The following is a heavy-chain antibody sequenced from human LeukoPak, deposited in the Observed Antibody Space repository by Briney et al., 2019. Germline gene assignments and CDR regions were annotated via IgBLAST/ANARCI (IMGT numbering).Heavy chain of an antibody. CDR3: AREVYYDILTGFRAAYYFDY. CDR2: IYYSGST. J-gene: IGHJ4*02. V-gene: IGHV4-31*03. Sequence: SQTLPLTCTVSGGSISSGGYYWSWIRQHPGKGLEWIGYIYYSGSTYYNPSLKSRVTISVDTSKNRFSLKLSSVTAADTAVYYCAREVYYDILTGFRAAYYFDYWGQGTLVTVSS. CDR1: GGSISSGGYY. D-gene: IGHD3-9*01.